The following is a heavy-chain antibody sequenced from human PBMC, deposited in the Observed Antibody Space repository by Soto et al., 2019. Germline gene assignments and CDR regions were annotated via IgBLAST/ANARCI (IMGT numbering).Heavy chain of an antibody. V-gene: IGHV1-46*01. CDR2: INPSGGST. J-gene: IGHJ4*02. D-gene: IGHD3-22*01. CDR3: ARDPRTYYYDSSGLGYFDY. CDR1: GYTFTSYY. Sequence: QVQLVQSGAEVKKPGASVKVSCKASGYTFTSYYMHWVRQAPGQGLEWMGIINPSGGSTSYAQKFRGRVTMTRDTSTSTVYMELSSLRSEDTAVYYCARDPRTYYYDSSGLGYFDYWGQGTLVTVSS.